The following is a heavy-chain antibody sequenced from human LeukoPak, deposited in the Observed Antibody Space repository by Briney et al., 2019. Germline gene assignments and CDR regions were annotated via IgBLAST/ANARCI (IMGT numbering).Heavy chain of an antibody. CDR2: VSDSGYSA. D-gene: IGHD1-14*01. CDR1: GFTFSSYA. V-gene: IGHV3-23*01. Sequence: QPGGSLRLSCIASGFTFSSYAMSWVRQAPGKGLEWVPAVSDSGYSAHYADSVKGRFTISRDNSKNTLYLQMNSLRAEDTAVYYCAKDLDRAYYYYGMDVWGQGTTVTVSS. J-gene: IGHJ6*02. CDR3: AKDLDRAYYYYGMDV.